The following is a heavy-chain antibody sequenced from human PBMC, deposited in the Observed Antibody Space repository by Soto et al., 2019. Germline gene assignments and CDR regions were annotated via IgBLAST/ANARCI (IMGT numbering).Heavy chain of an antibody. J-gene: IGHJ4*02. CDR1: GFSLSTSGVG. Sequence: QITLKESGPTLVKPTQTLMLTCTFSGFSLSTSGVGVGWIRQSPGKALEWLALIYWDDDKRYSPSLKRRLTITKDSSKNQVVLTMTNMDPVDKATYYCARIYCSGGSCYGNYFDYWGQGTLVTVSS. CDR2: IYWDDDK. CDR3: ARIYCSGGSCYGNYFDY. D-gene: IGHD2-15*01. V-gene: IGHV2-5*02.